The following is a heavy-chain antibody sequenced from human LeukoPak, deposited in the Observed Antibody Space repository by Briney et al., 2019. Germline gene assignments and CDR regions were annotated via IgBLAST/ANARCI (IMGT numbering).Heavy chain of an antibody. V-gene: IGHV3-23*01. Sequence: PGGSLRLSCAASGFTFSSYAMSWVRQAPGKGLEWVSAISSSGGSTYYADSVKGRFTISRDNSKNTLYLQMNSLRAEDTAVYYCAKHYYGSGSYYDAFDIWGQGTMVTVSS. D-gene: IGHD3-10*01. CDR2: ISSSGGST. CDR1: GFTFSSYA. J-gene: IGHJ3*02. CDR3: AKHYYGSGSYYDAFDI.